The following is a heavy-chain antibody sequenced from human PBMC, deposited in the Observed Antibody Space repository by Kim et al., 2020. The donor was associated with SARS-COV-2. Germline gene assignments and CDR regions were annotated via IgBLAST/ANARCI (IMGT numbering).Heavy chain of an antibody. CDR3: ARYRSSGWYVGYFDY. D-gene: IGHD6-19*01. V-gene: IGHV4-59*10. J-gene: IGHJ4*02. Sequence: PPLTRRVPISVDTSKNQFSLKLSSVTAADPAVYYCARYRSSGWYVGYFDYWGQGTLVTVSS.